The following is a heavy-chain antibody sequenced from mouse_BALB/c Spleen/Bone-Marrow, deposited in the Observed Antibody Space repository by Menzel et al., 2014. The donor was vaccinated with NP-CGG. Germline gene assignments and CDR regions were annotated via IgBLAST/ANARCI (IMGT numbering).Heavy chain of an antibody. CDR3: ARFFNWGLDY. J-gene: IGHJ2*01. D-gene: IGHD4-1*01. V-gene: IGHV7-3*02. CDR2: IRNKANGYTT. Sequence: EVQLVESGGGLVQPGGSLRLSCATSGFTFTDYYMSWVRQPPGKALEWLGFIRNKANGYTTVYSASVKGRFTISRDNSQSILYLQMNTLRAEDSATYYCARFFNWGLDYWGQGTTLTVSS. CDR1: GFTFTDYY.